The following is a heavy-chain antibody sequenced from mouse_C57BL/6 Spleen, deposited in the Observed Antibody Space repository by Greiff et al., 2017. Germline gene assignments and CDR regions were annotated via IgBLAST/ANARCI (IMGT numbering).Heavy chain of an antibody. CDR2: ISNLAYSI. CDR3: ARKDYGNYAGFAY. CDR1: GFTFSDYG. J-gene: IGHJ3*01. Sequence: EVQGVESGGGLVQPGGSLKLSCAASGFTFSDYGMAWVRQAPRKGPEWVAFISNLAYSIYYADTVTGRFTISSENAKNTLYLEMSSLRSEDTAMYYCARKDYGNYAGFAYWGQGTLVTVSA. D-gene: IGHD2-1*01. V-gene: IGHV5-15*01.